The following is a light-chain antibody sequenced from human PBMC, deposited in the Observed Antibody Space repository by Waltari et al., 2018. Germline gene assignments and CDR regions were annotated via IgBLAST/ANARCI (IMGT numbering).Light chain of an antibody. CDR2: GAS. J-gene: IGKJ1*01. CDR3: QHYVRLPVT. Sequence: EIVLTQPPGTLSLSPGERATLSCRASQTIRGSLAWYQQKPGQAPRLLIYGASSRAAGIPDRFSGSGSGTDFSLTISRLEPEDFAVYYCQHYVRLPVTFGRGTKVEIK. V-gene: IGKV3-20*01. CDR1: QTIRGS.